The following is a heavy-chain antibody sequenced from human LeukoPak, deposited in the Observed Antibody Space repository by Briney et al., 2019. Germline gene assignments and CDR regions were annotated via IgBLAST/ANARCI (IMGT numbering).Heavy chain of an antibody. CDR1: GGSISSSSYY. Sequence: SETLSLTCTVSGGSISSSSYYWGWIRQPPGKGLEWIGSIYYSGSTYYNPSLKSRVTISVDTSKNQFSLKLSSVTAADTAVYYCARPVPDAFDIWGQGTMVTVSS. CDR3: ARPVPDAFDI. D-gene: IGHD1-1*01. J-gene: IGHJ3*02. CDR2: IYYSGST. V-gene: IGHV4-39*07.